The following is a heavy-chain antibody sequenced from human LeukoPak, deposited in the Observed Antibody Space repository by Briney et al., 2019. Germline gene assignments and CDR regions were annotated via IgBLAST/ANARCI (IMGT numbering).Heavy chain of an antibody. CDR1: GFTFNNYN. Sequence: GGSLRLSCAASGFTFNNYNMNWVRQAPGRALEWVSSITSSGTYIFYADSVKGRFTISRDNAKNSLYLQMNSLRAEDTAVYYCARSNYDYVWGSPPTFDYWGQGTLVTVSS. J-gene: IGHJ4*02. V-gene: IGHV3-21*01. D-gene: IGHD3-16*01. CDR3: ARSNYDYVWGSPPTFDY. CDR2: ITSSGTYI.